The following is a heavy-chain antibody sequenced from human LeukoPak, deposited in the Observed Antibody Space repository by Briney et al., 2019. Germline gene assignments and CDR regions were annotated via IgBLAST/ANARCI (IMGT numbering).Heavy chain of an antibody. V-gene: IGHV3-23*01. CDR2: VSGSGGST. CDR3: AKDLDIAAAGNLDY. J-gene: IGHJ4*02. Sequence: GGSLRLSCAASGFTFSSYAMSWVRQAPGKGLEWVSAVSGSGGSTYYADSVKGRFTISRDNSKNTLYLQMNSLRAEDTAVYYCAKDLDIAAAGNLDYWGQGTLVTVSS. D-gene: IGHD6-13*01. CDR1: GFTFSSYA.